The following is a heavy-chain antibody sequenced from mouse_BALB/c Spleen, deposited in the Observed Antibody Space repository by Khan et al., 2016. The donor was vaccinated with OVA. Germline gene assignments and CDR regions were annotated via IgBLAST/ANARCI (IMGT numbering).Heavy chain of an antibody. CDR2: FYPGGGYT. CDR1: GYTFTNYW. J-gene: IGHJ1*01. V-gene: IGHV1-63*01. D-gene: IGHD3-1*01. CDR3: ARWATWYFDV. Sequence: QVQLQQSGPELVRPGTSVKISCKASGYTFTNYWLGWLKQRPGHGLDWIGEFYPGGGYTNYNEKFKGKATLTADTSSSSAYMQFISLTSEDSAVYFCARWATWYFDVWGAGTTVTVAS.